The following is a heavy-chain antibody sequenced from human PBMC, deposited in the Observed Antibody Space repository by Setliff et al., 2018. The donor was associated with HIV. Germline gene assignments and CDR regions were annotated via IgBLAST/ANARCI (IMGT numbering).Heavy chain of an antibody. D-gene: IGHD3-9*01. V-gene: IGHV4-59*01. J-gene: IGHJ4*02. CDR3: ARRGAYYVILPGYRSHYFDY. CDR1: FFSLRRSY. CDR2: IYYSGSH. Sequence: LSLPFPFSFFSLRRSYWSWIRQPPGKGLEWIGYIYYSGSHNYNPSLKSRVTISVDTSKNQFSLQLSSVTAADTAVYYCARRGAYYVILPGYRSHYFDYWGPVSLVTVSS.